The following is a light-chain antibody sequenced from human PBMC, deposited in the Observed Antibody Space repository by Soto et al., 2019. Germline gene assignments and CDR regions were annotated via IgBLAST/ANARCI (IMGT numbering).Light chain of an antibody. CDR2: DVS. V-gene: IGKV3-11*01. Sequence: EIVLTQSPGTLSLSPGERVTLSCRASQSVSNSLAWYQQEPGQPPRLLIYDVSNRATGIPARFSGSGSGTDFTLTITSLEPEDFAVYYCQQRTNWEITFGQGTRLEIK. J-gene: IGKJ5*01. CDR1: QSVSNS. CDR3: QQRTNWEIT.